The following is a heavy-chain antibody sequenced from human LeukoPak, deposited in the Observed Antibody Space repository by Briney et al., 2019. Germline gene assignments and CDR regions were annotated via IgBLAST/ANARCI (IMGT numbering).Heavy chain of an antibody. CDR3: ARNTDYGGNLLFDY. Sequence: PGGSLRLSCAASGFTFSSYAMSWVRQAPGKGLEWVSVIYSSGSTYYADSVKGRFTISRDNSKNTLYLQMNSLRAEDTAVYYCARNTDYGGNLLFDYWGQGTLVTVSS. CDR1: GFTFSSYA. CDR2: IYSSGST. D-gene: IGHD4-23*01. V-gene: IGHV3-53*01. J-gene: IGHJ4*02.